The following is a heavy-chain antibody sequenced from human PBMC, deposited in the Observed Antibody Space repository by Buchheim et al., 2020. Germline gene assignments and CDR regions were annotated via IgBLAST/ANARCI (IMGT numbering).Heavy chain of an antibody. D-gene: IGHD3-3*01. Sequence: QVQLVESGGGVVQPGRSLRLSCAASGFTFSSYGMHWVRQAPGKGLEWVAVISYDGSNKYYADSVKGRFTISRDHSKNKLYLQMNSLRAEDTAVYYCAKGKTIFGLDYWGQGTL. CDR2: ISYDGSNK. CDR3: AKGKTIFGLDY. J-gene: IGHJ4*02. CDR1: GFTFSSYG. V-gene: IGHV3-30*18.